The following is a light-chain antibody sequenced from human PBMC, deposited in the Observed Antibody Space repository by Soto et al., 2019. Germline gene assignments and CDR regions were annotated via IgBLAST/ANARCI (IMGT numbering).Light chain of an antibody. V-gene: IGLV1-40*01. CDR2: GDT. J-gene: IGLJ2*01. Sequence: QSVLTQPPSVSGAPGQRVTISCTGSSSNIGAGYDVHWYQQLPGTAPKLLISGDTNRPSGVPDRFSGSKSGTSASLAITGLQAEDEADYYCQSYDNSLSGWLFGGGTKLTVL. CDR1: SSNIGAGYD. CDR3: QSYDNSLSGWL.